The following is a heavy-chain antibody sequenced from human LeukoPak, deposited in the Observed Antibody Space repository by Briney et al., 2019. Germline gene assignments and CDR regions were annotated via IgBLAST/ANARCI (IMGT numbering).Heavy chain of an antibody. CDR2: ISSSSSYI. Sequence: GGSLRLSCAASGFTFSSYSMNWVRQAPGKGLEWVSSISSSSSYIYYADSVKGRFTIPRDNAKNSLYLQMNSLRAEDTAVYYCARAGELPYYYGMDAWGQGTTVTVSS. V-gene: IGHV3-21*01. CDR3: ARAGELPYYYGMDA. CDR1: GFTFSSYS. D-gene: IGHD3-10*01. J-gene: IGHJ6*02.